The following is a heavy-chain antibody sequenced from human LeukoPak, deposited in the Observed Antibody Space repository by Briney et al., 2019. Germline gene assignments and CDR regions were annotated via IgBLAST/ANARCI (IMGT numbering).Heavy chain of an antibody. CDR1: GFTFSSYD. Sequence: GGSLRLSCAASGFTFSSYDMSWVRQAPGKGLEWVSYITSSSSTIYYADSVKGRFTVSRDNAKNSLYLQMNSLRVEDTAVYYCASPAYCGGDCYGWGQGTLVTVSS. CDR2: ITSSSSTI. CDR3: ASPAYCGGDCYG. J-gene: IGHJ4*02. D-gene: IGHD2-21*01. V-gene: IGHV3-48*01.